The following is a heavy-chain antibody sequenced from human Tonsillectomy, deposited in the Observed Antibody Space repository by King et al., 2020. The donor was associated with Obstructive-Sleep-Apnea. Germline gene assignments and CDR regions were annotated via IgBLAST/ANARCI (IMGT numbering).Heavy chain of an antibody. CDR3: ARVVGATDLGYYFDY. Sequence: VQLQESGPGLVKPSETLSLTCTVSGGSISSNSWSWIRQPPGKGLEWIGWLYYSGSTMYNPSLKSRVTISEDTSKKQVSLRLSSVTAADTAVYYCARVVGATDLGYYFDYWGQGTLVTVSS. D-gene: IGHD1-26*01. CDR1: GGSISSNS. CDR2: LYYSGST. J-gene: IGHJ4*02. V-gene: IGHV4-59*01.